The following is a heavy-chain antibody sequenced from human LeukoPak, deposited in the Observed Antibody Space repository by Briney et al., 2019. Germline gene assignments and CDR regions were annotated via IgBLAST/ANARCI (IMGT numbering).Heavy chain of an antibody. CDR2: IYHSGST. D-gene: IGHD6-19*01. Sequence: SETLSLTCTVSGGSINSYYWSWIRQPPGKGLEWIGYIYHSGSTNYNPSLKSRVTMSVDTSKNQFSLRLSSVTAADTAVYYCARADSSGWYGSDYWGQGTLVTVSS. J-gene: IGHJ4*02. V-gene: IGHV4-59*08. CDR3: ARADSSGWYGSDY. CDR1: GGSINSYY.